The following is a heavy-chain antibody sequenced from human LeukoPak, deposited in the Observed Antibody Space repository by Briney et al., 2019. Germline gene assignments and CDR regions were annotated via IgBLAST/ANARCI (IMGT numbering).Heavy chain of an antibody. CDR1: GFTVSSKY. D-gene: IGHD2-15*01. J-gene: IGHJ4*02. CDR2: IYSDGTS. Sequence: GGSLRLSCSASGFTVSSKYMSWVRQAPGKGLEWVSIIYSDGTSYYADSVKGRFTISRDNAKNSLYLQMNSLTAEDTAVYHCARDGPCSDGTCYSESWGQGTLVTVSS. V-gene: IGHV3-53*01. CDR3: ARDGPCSDGTCYSES.